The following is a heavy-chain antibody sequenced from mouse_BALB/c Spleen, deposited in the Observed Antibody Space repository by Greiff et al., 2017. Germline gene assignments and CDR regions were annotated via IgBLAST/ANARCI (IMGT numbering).Heavy chain of an antibody. CDR3: ARNEGYYYSFAY. CDR2: ILPGSGST. J-gene: IGHJ3*01. V-gene: IGHV1-9*01. Sequence: QVQLQQSGAELMKPGASVKISCKATGYTFSSYWIEWVKQRPGHGLEWIGEILPGSGSTNYNEKFKGKATFTADTSSNTAYIQLSSLTSEDSAVYYCARNEGYYYSFAYWGQGTLVTVSA. CDR1: GYTFSSYW. D-gene: IGHD1-1*01.